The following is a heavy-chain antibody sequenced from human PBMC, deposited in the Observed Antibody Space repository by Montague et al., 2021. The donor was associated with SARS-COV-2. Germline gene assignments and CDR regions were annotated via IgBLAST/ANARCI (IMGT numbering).Heavy chain of an antibody. J-gene: IGHJ5*02. CDR3: ARGTGRFDP. CDR1: GGSFSGYY. V-gene: IGHV4-34*01. D-gene: IGHD7-27*01. CDR2: INHSGTT. Sequence: SETLSLTCAVYGGSFSGYYWTWIRQSPGKGLEWIAEINHSGTTNYNFNPSLRSRVTISVDTSKNQFSLKLNSVTVADTAVYYCARGTGRFDPWGQGTLVTVSS.